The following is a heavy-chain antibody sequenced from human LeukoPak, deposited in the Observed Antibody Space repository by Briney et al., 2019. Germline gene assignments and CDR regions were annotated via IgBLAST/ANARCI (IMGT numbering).Heavy chain of an antibody. V-gene: IGHV3-11*01. D-gene: IGHD3-22*01. J-gene: IGHJ3*02. CDR3: ARIIKYYYDSSGYSGETFDI. Sequence: GGSLRLSCAASGFTFRDYYMSWIRQAPGTGLGWVSYISSSGSTIYYADSVKGRFTISRDNAKNSLYLQMNSLRAEDTAVYYCARIIKYYYDSSGYSGETFDIWGQGTMVTVSS. CDR2: ISSSGSTI. CDR1: GFTFRDYY.